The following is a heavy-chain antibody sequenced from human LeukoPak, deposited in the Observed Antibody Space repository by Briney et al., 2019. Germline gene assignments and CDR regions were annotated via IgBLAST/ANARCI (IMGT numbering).Heavy chain of an antibody. J-gene: IGHJ6*02. CDR2: INPSSGGT. V-gene: IGHV1-2*06. CDR1: GYTFTGYY. D-gene: IGHD2-21*02. CDR3: ARSPLAYCGGGCIPMPYYYYGMDV. Sequence: GASVKVSCKVSGYTFTGYYLHWVRQAPGQGLEWMGRINPSSGGTNYAQKFQGRVTMTRDTSINTAYMDLSSLRSDDTAVYYCARSPLAYCGGGCIPMPYYYYGMDVWGQGTTVTVSS.